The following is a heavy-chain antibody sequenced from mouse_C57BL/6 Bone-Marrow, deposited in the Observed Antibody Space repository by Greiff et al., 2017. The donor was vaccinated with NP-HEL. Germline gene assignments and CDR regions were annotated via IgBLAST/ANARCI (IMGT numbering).Heavy chain of an antibody. CDR3: ARYDGNYAYWYFDV. V-gene: IGHV1-64*01. D-gene: IGHD2-1*01. J-gene: IGHJ1*03. CDR1: GYTFTSYW. Sequence: QVQLQQPGAELVKPGASVKLSCKASGYTFTSYWMHWVKQRPGQGLEWIGMIHPNSGSTNYNEKFKSKATLTVDKSSSTASMQLSSRTSEDSAVYYCARYDGNYAYWYFDVWGTGTTVTVSS. CDR2: IHPNSGST.